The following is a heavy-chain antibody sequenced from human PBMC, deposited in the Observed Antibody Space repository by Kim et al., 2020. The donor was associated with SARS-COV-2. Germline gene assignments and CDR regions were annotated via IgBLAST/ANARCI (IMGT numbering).Heavy chain of an antibody. CDR2: FDPEDDQI. CDR3: AILRAPHYVDGGGYFFDP. CDR1: GYSLTEVW. J-gene: IGHJ5*02. D-gene: IGHD2-21*01. Sequence: ASVKVSCKISGYSLTEVWINWVRQAPGKGLEWMGGFDPEDDQINYAQRFKGRVTMTEDPSTGTAYMELRTLRSEDTATYYCAILRAPHYVDGGGYFFDPWAREPWSPSLQ. V-gene: IGHV1-24*01.